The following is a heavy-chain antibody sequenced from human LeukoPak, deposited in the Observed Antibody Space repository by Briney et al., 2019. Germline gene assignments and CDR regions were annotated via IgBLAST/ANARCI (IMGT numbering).Heavy chain of an antibody. J-gene: IGHJ3*02. CDR2: IKQDGGET. D-gene: IGHD3-10*01. CDR1: GFTFSNYW. CDR3: ARLAKYYYGSGSSDAFDI. V-gene: IGHV3-7*03. Sequence: GGSLRLSCAASGFTFSNYWMSWVRQAPGKGLEWVANIKQDGGETYYVDSVKGRFTISRDNAKNSLYLQMNSLRAEDTAVYYCARLAKYYYGSGSSDAFDIWGQGTVVTVSS.